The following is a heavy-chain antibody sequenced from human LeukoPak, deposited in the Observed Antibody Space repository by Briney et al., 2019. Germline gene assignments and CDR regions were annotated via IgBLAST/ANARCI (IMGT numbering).Heavy chain of an antibody. V-gene: IGHV3-30-3*01. Sequence: GGSLRLSCVASGFTFTTYAMHWVRQAPGKGLEWVAVMSYDGSNKYSDSVKGRFTISRDRSRHTVYLQMNSLRDEDTAVYYCARHLHGGFDCWGQGTLVTVSS. CDR3: ARHLHGGFDC. J-gene: IGHJ4*02. CDR2: MSYDGSNK. CDR1: GFTFTTYA. D-gene: IGHD3-10*01.